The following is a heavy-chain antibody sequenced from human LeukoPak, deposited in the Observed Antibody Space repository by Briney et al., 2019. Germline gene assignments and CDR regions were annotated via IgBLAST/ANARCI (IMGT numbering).Heavy chain of an antibody. CDR1: GYTFSGYY. D-gene: IGHD7-27*01. Sequence: ASVKVSCKASGYTFSGYYMHWVRQAPGQGLEWMGWISAYNGNTNYAQKLQGRVTMTTDTSTSTAYMELRSLRSDDTAVYYCARDLGLGAFDIWGQGTMVTVSS. CDR3: ARDLGLGAFDI. CDR2: ISAYNGNT. J-gene: IGHJ3*02. V-gene: IGHV1-18*04.